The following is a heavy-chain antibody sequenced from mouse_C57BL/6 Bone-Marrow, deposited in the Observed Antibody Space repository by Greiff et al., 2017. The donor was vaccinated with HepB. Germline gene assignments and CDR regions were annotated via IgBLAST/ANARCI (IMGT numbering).Heavy chain of an antibody. CDR1: GFNIKDYY. V-gene: IGHV14-2*01. J-gene: IGHJ4*01. D-gene: IGHD2-3*01. CDR2: IDPEDGET. CDR3: ASNPFDGYYVGYYAMDY. Sequence: EVQGVESGAELVKPGASVKLSCTASGFNIKDYYMHWVKQRTEQGLEWIGRIDPEDGETKYAPKFQGKATITADTSSNTAYLQLSSLTSEDTAVYYCASNPFDGYYVGYYAMDYWGQGTSVTVSS.